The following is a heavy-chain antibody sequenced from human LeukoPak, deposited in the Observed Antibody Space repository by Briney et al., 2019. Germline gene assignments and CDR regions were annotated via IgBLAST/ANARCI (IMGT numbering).Heavy chain of an antibody. CDR2: ISSGSSTI. D-gene: IGHD3-10*01. V-gene: IGHV3-48*04. Sequence: GGSLRLSCAASGFTFSAYSMNWVRQAPGKGLEWGSYISSGSSTIYYADSVKGRFTISRGNAKNSLYLQLNSLRVEDTAVYYCARGMYYYGSGSYMIAFDIWGQGTMVTVSA. CDR3: ARGMYYYGSGSYMIAFDI. J-gene: IGHJ3*02. CDR1: GFTFSAYS.